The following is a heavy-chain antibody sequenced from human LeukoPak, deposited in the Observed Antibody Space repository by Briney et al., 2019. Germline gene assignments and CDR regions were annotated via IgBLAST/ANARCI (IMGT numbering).Heavy chain of an antibody. CDR3: ARDAKGSGYTGTFGY. CDR1: GGSISSGSYY. D-gene: IGHD5-12*01. J-gene: IGHJ4*02. CDR2: IYTSGST. V-gene: IGHV4-61*02. Sequence: PSETLSLTCTVSGGSISSGSYYWSWIRQPAGKGLEWIGRIYTSGSTNYNPSLKSRVTISVDTSKNQFSLKLSSVTAADTAVYYCARDAKGSGYTGTFGYWGQGTLVTVSS.